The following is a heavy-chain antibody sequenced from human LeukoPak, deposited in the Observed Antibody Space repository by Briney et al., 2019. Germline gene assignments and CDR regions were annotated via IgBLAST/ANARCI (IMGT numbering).Heavy chain of an antibody. J-gene: IGHJ6*02. D-gene: IGHD3-16*01. V-gene: IGHV3-7*03. CDR1: GFTFSSYW. CDR2: IKQDGSEK. Sequence: GGSLRLSCAASGFTFSSYWMSWVRQAPGKGLEWVANIKQDGSEKYYVDSVKGRFTIPRDNAKNSLYLQMSNLRAEDTAVYFCARGGGLDVWGQGATVTVSS. CDR3: ARGGGLDV.